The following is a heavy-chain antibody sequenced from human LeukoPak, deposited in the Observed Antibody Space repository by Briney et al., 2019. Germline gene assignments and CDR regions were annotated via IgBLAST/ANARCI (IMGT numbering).Heavy chain of an antibody. J-gene: IGHJ5*02. D-gene: IGHD5-24*01. CDR2: INAGNGNT. Sequence: GASVKVSCKASGYTFTSYAMHWVRQAPGQRLEWMGWINAGNGNTKYSQKFQGRITITTDTSASTVYMELSSPGSEDTAVYYCARDGYNHWFDPWGQGTLVTVSS. CDR1: GYTFTSYA. CDR3: ARDGYNHWFDP. V-gene: IGHV1-3*01.